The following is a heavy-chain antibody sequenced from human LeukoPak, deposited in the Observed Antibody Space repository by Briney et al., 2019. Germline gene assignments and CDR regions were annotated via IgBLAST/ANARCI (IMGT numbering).Heavy chain of an antibody. CDR3: ASVGGSY. CDR2: IYHSGST. V-gene: IGHV4-38-2*01. CDR1: GYSISSGYY. J-gene: IGHJ4*02. D-gene: IGHD3-16*01. Sequence: SEALSLTCAVSGYSISSGYYWGWIRQPPGKGLEWIGSIYHSGSTYYNPSLKIRVTISVDTSKNQFSLKLSSVTAADTAVYYCASVGGSYWGQGTLVTVSP.